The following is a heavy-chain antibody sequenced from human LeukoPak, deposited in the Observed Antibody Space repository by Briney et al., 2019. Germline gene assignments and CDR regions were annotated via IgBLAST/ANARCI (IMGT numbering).Heavy chain of an antibody. J-gene: IGHJ4*02. CDR2: IYPGDSHT. D-gene: IGHD4-17*01. Sequence: GESLKISCKGSGYSFTNYWIGWVRQMPGKGLEWMGIIYPGDSHTRYSPFFQGQVTISADKSISTAYLQWSSLKASDTAMYYCARRNEDYELDSWGQGTLVTVSS. V-gene: IGHV5-51*01. CDR3: ARRNEDYELDS. CDR1: GYSFTNYW.